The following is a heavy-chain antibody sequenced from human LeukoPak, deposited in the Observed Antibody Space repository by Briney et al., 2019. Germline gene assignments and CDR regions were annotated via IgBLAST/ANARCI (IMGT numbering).Heavy chain of an antibody. CDR3: ARTWGSGWYELLIY. D-gene: IGHD6-19*01. CDR1: GYSFASYW. V-gene: IGHV5-51*01. Sequence: GESLKISCKGSGYSFASYWIGWVRQMPGKGLEWMGIIYPGDSDTRYSPSFQGQVTISADKSVSTAYLQWSSLKASDTAMYYCARTWGSGWYELLIYWGQGTLSPSPQ. CDR2: IYPGDSDT. J-gene: IGHJ4*02.